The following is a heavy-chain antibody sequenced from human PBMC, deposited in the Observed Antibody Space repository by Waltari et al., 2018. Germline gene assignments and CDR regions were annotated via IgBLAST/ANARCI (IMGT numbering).Heavy chain of an antibody. CDR2: FYSSGST. Sequence: QLQLQESGPGLVKPSETLSLTCTVSGGSISRSSYYWGWIRQSPGKGLEWIGGFYSSGSTYYNPTLKSRVTISGDTSNNQFSLKLSSVTAADTAVYYCARHWKKSGYRFDPWGQGTLVTVSS. CDR1: GGSISRSSYY. J-gene: IGHJ5*02. V-gene: IGHV4-39*01. D-gene: IGHD5-12*01. CDR3: ARHWKKSGYRFDP.